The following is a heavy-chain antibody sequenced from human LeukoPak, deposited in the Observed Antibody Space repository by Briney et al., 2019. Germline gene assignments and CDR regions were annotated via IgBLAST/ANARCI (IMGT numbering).Heavy chain of an antibody. V-gene: IGHV3-7*01. CDR3: AREVTASSFDI. Sequence: GGSLRLSCAASGFTFSSHWMSWVRQAPGRGLEWVGNINQDGSQNSSVDSVKGRFTISRDNAKNSLYLQMNSLGAEDTALYYCAREVTASSFDILGQGTMVTVSS. CDR1: GFTFSSHW. D-gene: IGHD2-21*02. J-gene: IGHJ3*02. CDR2: INQDGSQN.